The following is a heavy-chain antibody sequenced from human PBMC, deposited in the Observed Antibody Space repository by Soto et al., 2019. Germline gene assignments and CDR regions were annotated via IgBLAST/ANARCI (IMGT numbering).Heavy chain of an antibody. CDR1: GFTFSSYA. CDR3: ARDRVKYNYYYYGMDV. J-gene: IGHJ6*02. CDR2: ISYDGSNK. V-gene: IGHV3-30-3*01. Sequence: GGSLRLSCAASGFTFSSYAMHWVRQAPGKGLEWVAVISYDGSNKYYADSVKGRFTISRDNSKNTLYLQMNSLRAEGTAVYYCARDRVKYNYYYYGMDVWGQGTTVTVSS. D-gene: IGHD6-6*01.